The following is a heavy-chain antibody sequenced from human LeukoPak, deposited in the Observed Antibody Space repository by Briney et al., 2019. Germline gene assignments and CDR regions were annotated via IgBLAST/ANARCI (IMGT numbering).Heavy chain of an antibody. D-gene: IGHD3-9*01. J-gene: IGHJ3*02. CDR1: GGTFSSYA. CDR2: IIPIFGTA. V-gene: IGHV1-69*13. CDR3: ARAFYDILTGERFVRAFDI. Sequence: SVKVSCKASGGTFSSYAISWVRQAPGQGLEWMGGIIPIFGTANYAQKFQGRVTITADESRSTAYMELSSLRSEDTAVYCCARAFYDILTGERFVRAFDIWGQGTMVTVSS.